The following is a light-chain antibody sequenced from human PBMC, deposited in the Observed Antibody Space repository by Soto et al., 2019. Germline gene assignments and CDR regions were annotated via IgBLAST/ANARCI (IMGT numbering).Light chain of an antibody. CDR1: ESSSSW. CDR3: QQYNSAIT. V-gene: IGKV1-5*03. CDR2: KAS. Sequence: DIQMTQSPSTLSAYVGDRITITCRASESSSSWLAWYQQKPGKAPNLLIYKASTLGSGVPSRFSGSGSGTEFTLTISSLQPEDFAIYYCQQYNSAITFGQGTRLETK. J-gene: IGKJ5*01.